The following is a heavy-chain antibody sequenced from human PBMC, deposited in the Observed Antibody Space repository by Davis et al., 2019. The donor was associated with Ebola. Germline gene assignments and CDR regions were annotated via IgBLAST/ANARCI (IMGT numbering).Heavy chain of an antibody. J-gene: IGHJ6*02. D-gene: IGHD4-17*01. CDR3: AREKYGDTYYYYYGMGV. V-gene: IGHV3-30-3*01. Sequence: GESLKISCAASGFTFSSYSIHWVRQAPGKGLEWVAVISYAGCNKYYADSVKGRFTISRDNSKNTLYLQMNSLRAEDTAVYYCAREKYGDTYYYYYGMGVWGQGTTVTVSS. CDR2: ISYAGCNK. CDR1: GFTFSSYS.